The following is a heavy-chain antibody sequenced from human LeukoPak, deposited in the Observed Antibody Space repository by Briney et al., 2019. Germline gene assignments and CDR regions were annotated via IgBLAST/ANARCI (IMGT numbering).Heavy chain of an antibody. CDR2: ISSNGGST. CDR1: GFTFSSYA. J-gene: IGHJ4*02. Sequence: GGSLRLSCAASGFTFSSYAMHWVRQAPGKGLEYVSAISSNGGSTYYANSVKGRFTISRDNSKNTLYLQMNSLRAEDTAVYYCALMDSNYDSVDYWGQGTLVTVSS. CDR3: ALMDSNYDSVDY. V-gene: IGHV3-64*01. D-gene: IGHD4-11*01.